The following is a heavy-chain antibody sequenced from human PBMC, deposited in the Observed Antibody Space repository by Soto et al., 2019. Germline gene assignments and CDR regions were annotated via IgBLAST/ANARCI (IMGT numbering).Heavy chain of an antibody. J-gene: IGHJ4*02. CDR3: ARDRDNGLDY. D-gene: IGHD2-8*01. Sequence: QVQLVESGGGVVQPGRSLRLSCAASGFTFSSHGMHWVRQAPGKGLEWVAVIWYAGSNRNYADSVKGRFTISRDNSKNTLYLQMNSLRAEDTAVYNCARDRDNGLDYWGQGTLVTVSS. V-gene: IGHV3-33*01. CDR1: GFTFSSHG. CDR2: IWYAGSNR.